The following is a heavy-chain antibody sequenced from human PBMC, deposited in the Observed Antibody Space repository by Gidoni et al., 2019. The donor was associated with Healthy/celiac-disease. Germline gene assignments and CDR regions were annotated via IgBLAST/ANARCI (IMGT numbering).Heavy chain of an antibody. J-gene: IGHJ4*02. CDR1: GFSLSNARMG. CDR3: ARIGYSYGYSFDY. Sequence: QVTLKASGPVLVKPTETLTLTCPVSGFSLSNARMGVSWIRQPPGKALEWLAHIFSNDEKSYSTSLKSRLTISKDTSKSQVVLTMTNMDPVDTDTYYCARIGYSYGYSFDYWGQGTLVTVSS. D-gene: IGHD5-18*01. CDR2: IFSNDEK. V-gene: IGHV2-26*01.